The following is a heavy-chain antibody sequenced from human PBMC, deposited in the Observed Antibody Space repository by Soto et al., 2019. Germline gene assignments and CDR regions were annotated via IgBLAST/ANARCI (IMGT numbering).Heavy chain of an antibody. CDR1: GFSFCNFA. Sequence: EVQLLESGGGFIHPGGSLRLSFASSGFSFCNFAINWVRQGPGEGVEGGSINSGSADSTFYADSVKGRFTISRDNSKSTLYLQINSLRAEDTAVYYCAKTRGAMIYAISVYGMDVWGQGTTVTVSS. V-gene: IGHV3-23*01. D-gene: IGHD2-8*01. CDR3: AKTRGAMIYAISVYGMDV. CDR2: NSGSADST. J-gene: IGHJ6*02.